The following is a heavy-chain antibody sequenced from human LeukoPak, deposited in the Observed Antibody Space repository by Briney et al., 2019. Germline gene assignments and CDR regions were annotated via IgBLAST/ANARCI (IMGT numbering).Heavy chain of an antibody. V-gene: IGHV4-39*07. J-gene: IGHJ4*02. Sequence: SETLSLTCTVSGGSISSSSYYWGWIRQPPGKGLEWIGSIYYSGSTYYNPSLKSRVTISVDTSKNQFSLKLSSVNAADTAVYYCAREGNTPPYYDSSGYFFDYWGQGTLVTVSS. D-gene: IGHD3-22*01. CDR2: IYYSGST. CDR1: GGSISSSSYY. CDR3: AREGNTPPYYDSSGYFFDY.